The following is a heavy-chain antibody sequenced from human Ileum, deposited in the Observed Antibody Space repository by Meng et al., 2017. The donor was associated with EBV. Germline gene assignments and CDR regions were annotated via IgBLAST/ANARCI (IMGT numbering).Heavy chain of an antibody. V-gene: IGHV1-3*04. CDR3: ASRPGIAVAGFDY. D-gene: IGHD6-19*01. CDR2: INTGNGET. Sequence: QRGQLGAERKKPGATVEVACKASGYTFTSYAMNWVRQAPGQRLEWMGWINTGNGETKYSQKFQGRVTLTRDTSASTAYMELSSLRSEDTAVYYCASRPGIAVAGFDYWGQGTLVTVSS. J-gene: IGHJ4*02. CDR1: GYTFTSYA.